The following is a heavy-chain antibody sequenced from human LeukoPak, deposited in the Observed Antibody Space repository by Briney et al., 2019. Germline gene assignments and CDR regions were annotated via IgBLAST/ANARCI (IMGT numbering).Heavy chain of an antibody. D-gene: IGHD3-10*01. CDR2: SSAYNGNT. V-gene: IGHV1-18*01. CDR1: GYTFTSYG. J-gene: IGHJ3*02. Sequence: GASVKVSCKASGYTFTSYGISWVRQAPGQGLEWMGWSSAYNGNTNYAQKLQGRVTMTTDTSTSTAYMELRSLRSDDTAVYYCARGEKKDYYGSGSLGAFDIWGQGTMVTVSS. CDR3: ARGEKKDYYGSGSLGAFDI.